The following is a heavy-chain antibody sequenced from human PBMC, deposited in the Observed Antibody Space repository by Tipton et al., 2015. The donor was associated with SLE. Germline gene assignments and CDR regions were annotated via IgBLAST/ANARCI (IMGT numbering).Heavy chain of an antibody. Sequence: TLSLTCTVSGGSISSYYWSWIRQPPGKGLEWIGRIYTSGSTNYNPSLKSRVTISVDTSKNQFSLKLSSVTAADTAVYYCARVDGYYRRDYFDYWGQGTLVTVSS. CDR1: GGSISSYY. D-gene: IGHD5-24*01. V-gene: IGHV4-4*07. CDR3: ARVDGYYRRDYFDY. J-gene: IGHJ4*02. CDR2: IYTSGST.